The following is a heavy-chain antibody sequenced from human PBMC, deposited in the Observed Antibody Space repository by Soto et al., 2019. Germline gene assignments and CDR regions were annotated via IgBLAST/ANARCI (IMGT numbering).Heavy chain of an antibody. CDR3: ARQVGAANYYFDY. V-gene: IGHV5-51*01. CDR1: DYGFAVYW. J-gene: IGHJ4*02. CDR2: IHPSDSDT. Sequence: PGESLKISCKGSDYGFAVYWIAWVRQMPGKGLEWMGIIHPSDSDTRYSPSFQGQVTISADKSISTAYLQWSSLKASDTAMYYCARQVGAANYYFDYWGQGTLVTVSS. D-gene: IGHD3-10*01.